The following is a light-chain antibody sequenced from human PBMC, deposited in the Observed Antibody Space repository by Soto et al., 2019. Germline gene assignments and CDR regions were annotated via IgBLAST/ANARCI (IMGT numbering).Light chain of an antibody. CDR1: QTIYSN. CDR2: RAS. J-gene: IGKJ1*01. CDR3: QQYQNLWT. Sequence: IQMTQSPATLSVSPGERATLSCRASQTIYSNVAWYQQRPGQAPRLLIYRASARATGIPARFSGSGSGTEFTLTIGSLQSEDSAVYYCQQYQNLWTFGQGTKVE. V-gene: IGKV3-15*01.